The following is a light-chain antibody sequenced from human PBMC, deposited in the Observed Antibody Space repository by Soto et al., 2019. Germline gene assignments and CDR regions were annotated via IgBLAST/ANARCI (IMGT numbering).Light chain of an antibody. CDR2: EAS. CDR3: HQYNNFPWT. V-gene: IGKV1-5*01. CDR1: QNIGGQ. Sequence: DIQVTQSPATLSASAGDRVTITCRASQNIGGQLAWYQQKPGKAPKLLIYEASSLESGVPSRFSGSGSGTEFTLTISSLQSDEFATYYCHQYNNFPWTFGQGTKVEMK. J-gene: IGKJ1*01.